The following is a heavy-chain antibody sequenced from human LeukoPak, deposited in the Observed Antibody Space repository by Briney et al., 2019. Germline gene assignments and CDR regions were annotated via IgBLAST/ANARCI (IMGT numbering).Heavy chain of an antibody. Sequence: PGGSLRLSCAASGFTFSSYSMNWVRQAPGNGLDWVSSISSSSSYIYYADSVKGRFTISRDNAKNSLYLQMNSLRAEDTAVYYCARGHTLLWFGAGGPDYYYYMDVWGKGTTVTVSS. V-gene: IGHV3-21*01. J-gene: IGHJ6*03. CDR2: ISSSSSYI. CDR3: ARGHTLLWFGAGGPDYYYYMDV. D-gene: IGHD3-10*01. CDR1: GFTFSSYS.